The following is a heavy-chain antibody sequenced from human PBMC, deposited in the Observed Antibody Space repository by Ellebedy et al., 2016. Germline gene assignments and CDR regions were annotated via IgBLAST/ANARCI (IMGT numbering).Heavy chain of an antibody. CDR3: ARISPDF. Sequence: ASVKVSXXASGYTFSSYGIGWVRQAPGQGLEWMVWISTYNGNANYAQKFQGRVTMTTDTSTSTAYMELRSLRSDDTAVYYCARISPDFWGQGTLVTVSS. CDR2: ISTYNGNA. V-gene: IGHV1-18*01. J-gene: IGHJ4*02. CDR1: GYTFSSYG.